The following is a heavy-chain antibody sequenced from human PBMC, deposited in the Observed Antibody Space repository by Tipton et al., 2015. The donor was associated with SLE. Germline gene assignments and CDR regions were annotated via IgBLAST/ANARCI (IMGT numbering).Heavy chain of an antibody. J-gene: IGHJ5*02. CDR1: GFTVSSNY. Sequence: SLRLSCEASGFTVSSNYMSWVRQAPGKGLEWVSVIYTDGSTHSADSVKGRFTISRDISKNTLYLQMSSLRAEDTAVYYCVRDYEFRLGRFDPWGQGALVTVSS. CDR2: IYTDGST. D-gene: IGHD3/OR15-3a*01. V-gene: IGHV3-66*01. CDR3: VRDYEFRLGRFDP.